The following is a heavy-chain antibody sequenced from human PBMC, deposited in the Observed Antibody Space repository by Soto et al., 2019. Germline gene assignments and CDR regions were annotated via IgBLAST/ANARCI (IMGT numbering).Heavy chain of an antibody. J-gene: IGHJ6*02. CDR3: ARRSGGAGYYYGMDV. CDR2: IYPGESDT. Sequence: GESLKISCKGSGYSFTSYWIGWVSQMPGKGLEWMGIIYPGESDTRYSPSFQGQVTISADKSISTAYLQWSSLKASDTAMYYCARRSGGAGYYYGMDVWGQGTTVTVSS. D-gene: IGHD3-10*01. CDR1: GYSFTSYW. V-gene: IGHV5-51*01.